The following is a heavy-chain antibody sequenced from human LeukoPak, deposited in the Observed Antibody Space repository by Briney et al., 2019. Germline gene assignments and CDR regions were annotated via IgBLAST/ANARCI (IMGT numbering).Heavy chain of an antibody. CDR1: GYTFTSYG. CDR2: ISAYNGNT. Sequence: ASVTVSCKASGYTFTSYGISWVRQAPGQGLEWMGWISAYNGNTNYAQKLQGRVTMTTDTSTSTAYMELRSLRSDDTAVYYCARDRDWGYSYGLTPGYWGQGTLVTVSS. J-gene: IGHJ4*02. V-gene: IGHV1-18*01. D-gene: IGHD5-18*01. CDR3: ARDRDWGYSYGLTPGY.